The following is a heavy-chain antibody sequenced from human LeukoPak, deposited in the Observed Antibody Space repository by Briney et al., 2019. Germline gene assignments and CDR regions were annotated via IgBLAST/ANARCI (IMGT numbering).Heavy chain of an antibody. V-gene: IGHV1-46*01. CDR3: ARYGFSSVWQGGWHAFDI. CDR2: IHPTVGDT. D-gene: IGHD6-25*01. J-gene: IGHJ3*02. CDR1: GYTFTSYY. Sequence: ASVKVSCKASGYTFTSYYLHWVRQAPGQGLEWMGIIHPTVGDTTFAQKFQGRVTMTRDMSTGTVYMDLSSLRSEDTAVYYCARYGFSSVWQGGWHAFDIWGQGTTVTVSS.